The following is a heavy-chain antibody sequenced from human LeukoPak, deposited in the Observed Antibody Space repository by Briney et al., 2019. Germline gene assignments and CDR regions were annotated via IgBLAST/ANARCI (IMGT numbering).Heavy chain of an antibody. CDR3: AKYSGSYYFSDY. D-gene: IGHD1-26*01. J-gene: IGHJ4*02. CDR1: GFTFSSYS. CDR2: ISSSSTI. Sequence: GGSLRLSCAASGFTFSSYSMNWVRQAPGKGLEWISYISSSSTIYYADSVKGRFTISRDNAKNSLYLQMNSLRAEDTAVYYCAKYSGSYYFSDYWGQGTLVTVSS. V-gene: IGHV3-48*01.